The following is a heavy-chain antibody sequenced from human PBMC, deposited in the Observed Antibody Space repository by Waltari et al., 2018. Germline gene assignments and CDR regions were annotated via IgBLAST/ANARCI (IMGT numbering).Heavy chain of an antibody. V-gene: IGHV3-23*01. CDR1: GCRFSDIA. J-gene: IGHJ6*02. D-gene: IGHD1-1*01. CDR2: ITKTGDDT. Sequence: EVQLLESGGGLVQPGGSLRLSCEASGCRFSDIAMSWVRQAPGRGLEWVAAITKTGDDTYYADSVRGRLTVSRDNSKNTLYVHMNSLRAEDAAVYYCATYNLGFIYYRGLDVWGQGTTVTVSS. CDR3: ATYNLGFIYYRGLDV.